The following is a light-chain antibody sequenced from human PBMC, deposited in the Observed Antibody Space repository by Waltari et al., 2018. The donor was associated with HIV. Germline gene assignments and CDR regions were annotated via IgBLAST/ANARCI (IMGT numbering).Light chain of an antibody. Sequence: DIVMTQSPDSLDVSLGERATINCKSSQSVLYSSNNKNHLAWYQQKPGQPPKLLIYWASTRESGVPDRFSGSGFGTDFTLTISSLQAEDVAVYYCQQYYSTWTFGQGTKVEIK. V-gene: IGKV4-1*01. CDR3: QQYYSTWT. CDR2: WAS. J-gene: IGKJ1*01. CDR1: QSVLYSSNNKNH.